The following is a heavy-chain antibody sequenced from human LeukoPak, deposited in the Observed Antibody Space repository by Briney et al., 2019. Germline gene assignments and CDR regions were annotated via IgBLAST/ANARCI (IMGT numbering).Heavy chain of an antibody. CDR3: ERSPQGTATTANCLDP. J-gene: IGHJ5*02. D-gene: IGHD4-17*01. Sequence: PSETLSLTFAVYGWSLSGYYWSWIRQPPGNGLGWSGEINHRGSSNYHPSLNRRVTISVDTSKNQFSLALSSVTAGDRGVYYCERSPQGTATTANCLDPWGQGTLVTVSS. V-gene: IGHV4-34*01. CDR2: INHRGSS. CDR1: GWSLSGYY.